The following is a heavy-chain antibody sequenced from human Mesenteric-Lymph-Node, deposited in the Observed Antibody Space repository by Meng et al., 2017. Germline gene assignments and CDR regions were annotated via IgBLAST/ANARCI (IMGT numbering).Heavy chain of an antibody. V-gene: IGHV3-7*01. CDR2: IKQDGSEK. CDR3: ARVNSSGYNHDAFDI. Sequence: GGSLRLSCAASGFTFSSYWMSWVRQAPGKGLEWVANIKQDGSEKYYVDSVKGRFTISRDNAKNSLYLQMNSLRAEDTAVYYCARVNSSGYNHDAFDIWGQGTRVTVSS. D-gene: IGHD3-22*01. J-gene: IGHJ3*02. CDR1: GFTFSSYW.